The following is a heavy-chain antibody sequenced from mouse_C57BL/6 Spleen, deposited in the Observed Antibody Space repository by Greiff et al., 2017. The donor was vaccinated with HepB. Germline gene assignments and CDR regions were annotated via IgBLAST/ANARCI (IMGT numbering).Heavy chain of an antibody. V-gene: IGHV5-17*01. D-gene: IGHD2-4*01. J-gene: IGHJ4*01. CDR1: GFTFSDYG. Sequence: EVKLMESGGGLVKPGGSLKLSCAASGFTFSDYGMHWVRQAPEKGLEWVAYISSGSSTIYYADTVKGRFTISRDNAKNTLFLQMTSLRSEDTAMYYCARPGDYDADYYAMDYWGQGTSVTVSS. CDR3: ARPGDYDADYYAMDY. CDR2: ISSGSSTI.